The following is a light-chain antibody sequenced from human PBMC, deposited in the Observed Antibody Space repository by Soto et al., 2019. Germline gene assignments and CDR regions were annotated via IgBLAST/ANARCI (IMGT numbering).Light chain of an antibody. CDR2: DAS. J-gene: IGKJ4*01. CDR1: QSAISN. CDR3: HQYYKWPLT. V-gene: IGKV3-15*01. Sequence: VVVTQSPATLSVSPGEIVTPSCRASQSAISNLAWYQQKPGQTPRLLIYDASTRATDIPARFSGSGSGTDFTLTISSLQSEDFAVYYCHQYYKWPLTFGEGTKVDIK.